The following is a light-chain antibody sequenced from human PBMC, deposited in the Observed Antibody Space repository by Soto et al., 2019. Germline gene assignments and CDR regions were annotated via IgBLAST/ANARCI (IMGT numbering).Light chain of an antibody. V-gene: IGLV2-14*01. J-gene: IGLJ2*01. CDR3: SSYSSGSTAVI. Sequence: QSVLTQPASVSGSPGQSITISCTGSSSDIGDYNYVSWYQQHPAKAPKLIIYEVTNRPSGVSYRFSGSKSDNTASLTISGLQAEDEADYYCSSYSSGSTAVIFGGGTKLTVL. CDR1: SSDIGDYNY. CDR2: EVT.